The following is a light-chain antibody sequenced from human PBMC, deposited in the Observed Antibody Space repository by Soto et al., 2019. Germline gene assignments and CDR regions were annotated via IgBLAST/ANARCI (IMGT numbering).Light chain of an antibody. CDR2: GAS. Sequence: EIVMTQSPATLSVSPGERATLSCRASQSVSSNLAWYQQKPGQAPKLLIYGASTRAPGIPARFSGSGSGTEFTLTISSLQSEDFAVYYCQQYRTFGGGTKVEIK. CDR1: QSVSSN. V-gene: IGKV3-15*01. CDR3: QQYRT. J-gene: IGKJ4*01.